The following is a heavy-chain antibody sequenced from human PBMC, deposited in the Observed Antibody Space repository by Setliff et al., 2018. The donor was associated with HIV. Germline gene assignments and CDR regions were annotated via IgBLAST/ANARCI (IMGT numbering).Heavy chain of an antibody. J-gene: IGHJ4*02. CDR1: GGSFSGYY. Sequence: SETLSLTCAVYGGSFSGYYWSWIRQPPGKGLEWIGEINHSGSTNYNPSLKSRVTISVDKSRNQFSLKLSSVTAADTAVYYCATHSANIAAAGTVDYWGQGTLVTVSS. V-gene: IGHV4-34*01. D-gene: IGHD6-13*01. CDR3: ATHSANIAAAGTVDY. CDR2: INHSGST.